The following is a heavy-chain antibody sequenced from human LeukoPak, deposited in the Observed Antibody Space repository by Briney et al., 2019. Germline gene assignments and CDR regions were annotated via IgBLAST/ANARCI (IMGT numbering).Heavy chain of an antibody. CDR3: ARVRYQVVVIAYDAFDI. CDR2: IIPIFGTA. CDR1: GGTFSSYA. V-gene: IGHV1-69*13. J-gene: IGHJ3*02. Sequence: SVKVSCKASGGTFSSYAISWVRQAPGQGLECMGGIIPIFGTANYAQKFQGRVTITADESTSTAYMELNSLRSEDTAVDYCARVRYQVVVIAYDAFDIWGQGTMVTVSS. D-gene: IGHD2-21*01.